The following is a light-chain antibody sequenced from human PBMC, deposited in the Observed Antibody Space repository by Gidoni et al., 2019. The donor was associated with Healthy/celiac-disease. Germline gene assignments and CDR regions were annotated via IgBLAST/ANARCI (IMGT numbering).Light chain of an antibody. CDR1: QSVSSSF. V-gene: IGKV3-20*01. CDR3: QQYGNSPLT. Sequence: EIVLTQYPGTLSLSHGERATLSCRTSQSVSSSFLAWYQQKPGQAPRLLIYGASSRASGIPDMFSGSGSGTDFTLTISRLEPEDFAVYYCQQYGNSPLTFGQGTKVEIK. J-gene: IGKJ1*01. CDR2: GAS.